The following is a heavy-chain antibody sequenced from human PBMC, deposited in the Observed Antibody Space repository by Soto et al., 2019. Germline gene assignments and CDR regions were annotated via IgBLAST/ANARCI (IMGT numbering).Heavy chain of an antibody. V-gene: IGHV4-59*01. CDR2: IYYSGST. CDR3: ARVCRSGYFGWTPTYDDGMDV. J-gene: IGHJ6*01. D-gene: IGHD3-9*01. CDR1: GGSISSYY. Sequence: QVQLQESGPGLVKPSETLSLTCTVSGGSISSYYWSWIRQPPGKGLEWIGYIYYSGSTNYNPSLKSRVTLSVATSTNQLSLTLSSVTAADTAVYYCARVCRSGYFGWTPTYDDGMDVWGQGTTVTVPS.